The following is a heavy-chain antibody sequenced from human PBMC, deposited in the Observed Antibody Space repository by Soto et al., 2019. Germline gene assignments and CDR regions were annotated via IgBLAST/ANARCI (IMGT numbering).Heavy chain of an antibody. Sequence: SETLSLTCAVCGGSISSSSYYGGWIRQPPGKGLEWIGSIYYSGSTYYNPSLKSRVTISVDTSKNQFSLKLSSVTAADTAVYYCARLVYDSSGYRPGWGQGTLVTVSS. J-gene: IGHJ4*02. V-gene: IGHV4-39*01. CDR1: GGSISSSSYY. CDR3: ARLVYDSSGYRPG. CDR2: IYYSGST. D-gene: IGHD3-22*01.